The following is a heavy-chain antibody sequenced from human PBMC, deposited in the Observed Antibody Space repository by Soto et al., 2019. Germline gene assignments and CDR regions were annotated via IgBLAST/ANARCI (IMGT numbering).Heavy chain of an antibody. CDR3: VKVGVGIGNHFDS. CDR2: IHYSGRT. D-gene: IGHD1-26*01. J-gene: IGHJ4*02. CDR1: NGSISGFY. V-gene: IGHV4-59*12. Sequence: QVQLQESGPGLVKPSETLSLTCSVSNGSISGFYWTWIRQPPGKILEWIGYIHYSGRTYYKPSLTSRATMSVDTSKNQFSLHRKSITAADTAVYYCVKVGVGIGNHFDSGGRGTLGTVSS.